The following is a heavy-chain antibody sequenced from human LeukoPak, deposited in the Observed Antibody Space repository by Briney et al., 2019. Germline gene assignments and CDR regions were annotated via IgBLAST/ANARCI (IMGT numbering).Heavy chain of an antibody. D-gene: IGHD5-12*01. Sequence: PGGSLRLSCAASGFTFSSYGMHWVRQAPGKGLEWVAVISYDGSNKYYADSVKGRFTISRDNSKNTLYLQMNSLRAEDTAVYYCAKDRYSGYDLRVDAFDIWGQGTMVTVSS. CDR2: ISYDGSNK. CDR3: AKDRYSGYDLRVDAFDI. CDR1: GFTFSSYG. V-gene: IGHV3-30*18. J-gene: IGHJ3*02.